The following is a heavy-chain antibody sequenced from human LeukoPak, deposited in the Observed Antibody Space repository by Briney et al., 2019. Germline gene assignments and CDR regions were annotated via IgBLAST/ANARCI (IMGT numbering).Heavy chain of an antibody. CDR3: ATDYYDSRLPSISEYFQH. V-gene: IGHV3-73*01. CDR2: IRSKANSYAT. Sequence: GGSLRLSCAASGFTFSGSAMHWVRQASGKGLEWVGRIRSKANSYATAYAASVKGRFTISRDDPKNTLYLQMNSLRAEDTAVYYCATDYYDSRLPSISEYFQHWGQGTLVTVSS. CDR1: GFTFSGSA. D-gene: IGHD3-22*01. J-gene: IGHJ1*01.